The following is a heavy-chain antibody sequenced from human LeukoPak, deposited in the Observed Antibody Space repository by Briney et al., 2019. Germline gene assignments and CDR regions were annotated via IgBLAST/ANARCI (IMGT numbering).Heavy chain of an antibody. V-gene: IGHV4-39*07. CDR2: IYYSGSI. CDR3: ARQEGGASPNAIDY. J-gene: IGHJ4*02. CDR1: GGSISGSSYY. D-gene: IGHD2-21*01. Sequence: SETLSLTCTVSGGSISGSSYYWGWIRQPPGKGLEWIGSIYYSGSIYYNPSLKSRVTISVDTSKNQFSLKLSSVTAADTAVYYCARQEGGASPNAIDYWGQGTLVTVSS.